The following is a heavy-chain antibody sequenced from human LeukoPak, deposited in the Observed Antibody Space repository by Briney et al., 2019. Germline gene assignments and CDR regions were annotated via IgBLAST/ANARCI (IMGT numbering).Heavy chain of an antibody. CDR3: ARVVFDCSSTSCYFRYFDY. J-gene: IGHJ4*02. CDR1: GGSISSYY. CDR2: IYYSGST. V-gene: IGHV4-59*08. Sequence: SETLSLTCTVSGGSISSYYWSWIRQPPGKGLEWIGYIYYSGSTNYNPSLKSRVTISVDTSKNQFSLKLSSVTAADTAVYYCARVVFDCSSTSCYFRYFDYWGQGTLVTVSS. D-gene: IGHD2-2*01.